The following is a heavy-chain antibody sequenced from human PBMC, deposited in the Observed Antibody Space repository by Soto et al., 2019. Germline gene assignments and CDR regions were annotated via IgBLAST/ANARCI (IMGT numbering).Heavy chain of an antibody. V-gene: IGHV1-58*02. J-gene: IGHJ6*03. CDR2: IVVGSGNT. Sequence: QMPLVQSGPEVKKPGTSVKVSCKASGFTFTSSAMQWVRQARGQRLEWIGWIVVGSGNTNYAQKFQERVTITRDMSTSTAYMELSSLRSEDTAVYYCAAERYDMQKVPYMDVWGKGTTVTVSS. CDR1: GFTFTSSA. D-gene: IGHD3-9*01. CDR3: AAERYDMQKVPYMDV.